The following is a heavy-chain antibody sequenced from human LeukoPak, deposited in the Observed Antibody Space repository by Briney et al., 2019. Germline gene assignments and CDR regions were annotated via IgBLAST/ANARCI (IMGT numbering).Heavy chain of an antibody. CDR3: TRAVAGYPD. CDR2: INHSGYT. V-gene: IGHV4-34*01. J-gene: IGHJ4*02. Sequence: SETLSLTCAVSGVAFSNYYWSWVRQSPTKGLEWIGEINHSGYTNYNPSLKSRVTISIDTSKNQFSLMVTSVTAADTGVYYCTRAVAGYPDWGQGTLVTVAS. CDR1: GVAFSNYY. D-gene: IGHD6-19*01.